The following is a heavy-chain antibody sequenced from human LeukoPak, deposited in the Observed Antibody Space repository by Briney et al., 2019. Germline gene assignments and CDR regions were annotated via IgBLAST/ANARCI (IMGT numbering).Heavy chain of an antibody. CDR2: MNNDGRVI. D-gene: IGHD3-16*01. CDR3: AREFEATGFWALDY. Sequence: SGGSLRLSCTVSGFTFNSYWMHWVRQAPGKGLVWVSRMNNDGRVIIYADSVQALFTISTDNANNTLYLQMNSLRAEDTAVYYCAREFEATGFWALDYWGQGTLVTASS. J-gene: IGHJ4*02. V-gene: IGHV3-74*01. CDR1: GFTFNSYW.